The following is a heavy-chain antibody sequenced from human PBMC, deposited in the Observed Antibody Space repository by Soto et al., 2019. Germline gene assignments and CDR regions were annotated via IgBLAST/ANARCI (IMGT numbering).Heavy chain of an antibody. V-gene: IGHV3-30*18. CDR2: ISYDGSNK. CDR3: AKDRYSSGHIDY. D-gene: IGHD6-19*01. CDR1: GFTFSSYG. Sequence: QVQLVESGGGVVQPGRSLRLSCAASGFTFSSYGMHWVRQAPGKGLEWVAVISYDGSNKYYADSVKGRFTISRDNSKNTLYLQMNSLRAEDTAVYYCAKDRYSSGHIDYWGQGTLVTVSS. J-gene: IGHJ4*02.